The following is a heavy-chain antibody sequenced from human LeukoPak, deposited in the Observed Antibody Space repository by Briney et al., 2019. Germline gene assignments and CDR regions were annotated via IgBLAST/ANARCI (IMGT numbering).Heavy chain of an antibody. CDR3: ARGKYSYGGSFDY. D-gene: IGHD5-18*01. V-gene: IGHV3-13*01. Sequence: GGSLRLSCAASGFTVSSYDMHWVRQATGKGLEWVSAIGTAGDTYYPGSVKGRFTISRENAKNSLYLQMNSLRAGDTAVYYCARGKYSYGGSFDYWGQGTLVTVSS. CDR1: GFTVSSYD. J-gene: IGHJ4*02. CDR2: IGTAGDT.